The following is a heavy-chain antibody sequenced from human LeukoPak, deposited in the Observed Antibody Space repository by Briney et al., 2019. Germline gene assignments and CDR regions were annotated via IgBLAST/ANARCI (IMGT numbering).Heavy chain of an antibody. J-gene: IGHJ4*02. CDR2: IFSSGRT. Sequence: SVTLSLTCSVSGVSISSGDYCWSWIRQHPGKGLEWIGYIFSSGRTYYNPSLKSRVTISVDTSKNQFSLKPSSVTAADTAVYYCARVPMTATGTYYFDYWGQGTLVTVSS. CDR3: ARVPMTATGTYYFDY. V-gene: IGHV4-31*03. D-gene: IGHD1-1*01. CDR1: GVSISSGDYC.